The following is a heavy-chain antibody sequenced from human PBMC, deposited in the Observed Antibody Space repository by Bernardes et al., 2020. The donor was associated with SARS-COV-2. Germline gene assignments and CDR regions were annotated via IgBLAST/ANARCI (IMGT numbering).Heavy chain of an antibody. CDR2: IYYSGST. CDR3: ARAQSDFWSGYVYYYYYMDV. Sequence: SETLSLTRTVSGGSISSSSYYWGWIRQPPGKGLEWIGSIYYSGSTYYNPSLKSRVTISVDTSKNQFSLKLSSVTAADTAVYYCARAQSDFWSGYVYYYYYMDVWGKGTTVTVSS. CDR1: GGSISSSSYY. V-gene: IGHV4-39*07. J-gene: IGHJ6*03. D-gene: IGHD3-3*01.